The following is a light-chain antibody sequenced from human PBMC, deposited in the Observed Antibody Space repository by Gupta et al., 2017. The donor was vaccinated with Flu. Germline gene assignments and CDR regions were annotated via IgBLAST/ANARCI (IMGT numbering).Light chain of an antibody. Sequence: DIQTTQSPSPRSASVGDRVTITCQASQDISNYLDWYQQKPGKAPKLLIDDASNLETGVPSRFSGSGSGTDFTFTISSLQPEDFATYYCQQYDNLPFTFGGGTXVEIK. J-gene: IGKJ4*01. V-gene: IGKV1-33*01. CDR1: QDISNY. CDR3: QQYDNLPFT. CDR2: DAS.